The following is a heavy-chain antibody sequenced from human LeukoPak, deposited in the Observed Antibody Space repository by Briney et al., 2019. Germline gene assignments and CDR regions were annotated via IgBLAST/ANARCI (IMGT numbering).Heavy chain of an antibody. J-gene: IGHJ6*02. Sequence: PGGSLRLSCAASGFAFADYAMHWVRQIPGKGLECVAHIHADGGRTFYADSVKGRFTVSRDNVKNSLFLQMDSLTSDDTALYYCSTWAFYHGLDVWGQGATVTVSS. V-gene: IGHV3-43*02. D-gene: IGHD2/OR15-2a*01. CDR2: IHADGGRT. CDR1: GFAFADYA. CDR3: STWAFYHGLDV.